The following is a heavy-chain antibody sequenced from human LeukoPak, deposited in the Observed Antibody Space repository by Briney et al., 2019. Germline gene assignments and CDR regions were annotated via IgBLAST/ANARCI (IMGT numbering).Heavy chain of an antibody. CDR1: AGSISSYY. D-gene: IGHD2-15*01. V-gene: IGHV4-34*01. CDR3: ARHGVATWFDP. J-gene: IGHJ5*02. Sequence: KTSETLSLTCIVSAGSISSYYWSWIRQPPGKGLEWIGEINHSGSTNYNPSLKSRVIMSVDTSKNQFSVKLRSVTAADTAVYYCARHGVATWFDPWGQGTLVTVSS. CDR2: INHSGST.